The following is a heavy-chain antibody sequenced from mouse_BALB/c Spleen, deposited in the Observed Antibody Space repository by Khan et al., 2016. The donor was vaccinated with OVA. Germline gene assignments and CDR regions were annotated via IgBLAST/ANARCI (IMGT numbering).Heavy chain of an antibody. Sequence: QIQLVQSGPELKKPGETVKISCKASGYTFTNYGMNWVKQAPGKGLKWMGWINTSTGEPTYADDFKGRFAFSLETSASTAYLQINNLKNEDTAKYFCARMKPYWYFDLWAQGPRSPSPQ. V-gene: IGHV9-3-1*01. CDR3: ARMKPYWYFDL. CDR2: INTSTGEP. J-gene: IGHJ1*01. CDR1: GYTFTNYG.